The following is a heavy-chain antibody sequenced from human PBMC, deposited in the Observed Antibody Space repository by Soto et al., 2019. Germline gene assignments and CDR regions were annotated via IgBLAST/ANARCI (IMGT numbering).Heavy chain of an antibody. CDR3: ARIHSSSSSDMDV. CDR2: TYYRSKWYY. V-gene: IGHV6-1*01. D-gene: IGHD6-6*01. Sequence: PSQTLSLTCAISGDSVPSNSAAWNRIRQSPSRGLEWLGRTYYRSKWYYGYAVSVKSRITIKADTSKNQFSLQLNSVTPEDTAVYYCARIHSSSSSDMDVWGQGTTVTVSS. CDR1: GDSVPSNSAA. J-gene: IGHJ6*02.